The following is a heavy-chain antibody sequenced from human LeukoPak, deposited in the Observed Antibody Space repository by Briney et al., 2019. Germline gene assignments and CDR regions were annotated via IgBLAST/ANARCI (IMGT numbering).Heavy chain of an antibody. CDR1: GGTFSSYA. CDR2: IIPIFGTA. V-gene: IGHV1-69*06. CDR3: ARDVRGGCSGGSCYEQYFDY. D-gene: IGHD2-15*01. J-gene: IGHJ4*02. Sequence: SVKVSCKASGGTFSSYAISWVRQAPGQGLEWMGGIIPIFGTANYAQKFQGRVTITADKSTSAAYMELSSLRSEDTAVYYCARDVRGGCSGGSCYEQYFDYWGQGTLVTVSS.